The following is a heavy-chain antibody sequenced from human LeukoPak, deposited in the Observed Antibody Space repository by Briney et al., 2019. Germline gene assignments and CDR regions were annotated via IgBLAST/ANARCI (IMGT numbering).Heavy chain of an antibody. CDR3: ARAYQRLGGLSFPDS. CDR2: INPNTGNP. D-gene: IGHD3-16*02. V-gene: IGHV7-4-1*02. CDR1: GYTFTNYA. J-gene: IGHJ5*01. Sequence: ASVKVSCKASGYTFTNYAMNWVRQAPGQGLEWMGWINPNTGNPTYAQGFTGRFVFSLDTSVTTTYLQISGLKAEDTAVYYCARAYQRLGGLSFPDSWGQGTLVTVSS.